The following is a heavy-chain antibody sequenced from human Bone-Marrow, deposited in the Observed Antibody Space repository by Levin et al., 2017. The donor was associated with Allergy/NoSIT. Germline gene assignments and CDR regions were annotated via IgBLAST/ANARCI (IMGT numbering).Heavy chain of an antibody. J-gene: IGHJ4*02. CDR1: GGSFSGYY. V-gene: IGHV4-34*01. Sequence: SETLSLTCAVYGGSFSGYYWSWIRQPPGKGLEWIGEINHSGSTNYNPSLKSRVTISVDTSKNQFSLKLSSVTAADTAVYYCARDGRWEWYFDYWGQGTLVTVSS. D-gene: IGHD1-26*01. CDR3: ARDGRWEWYFDY. CDR2: INHSGST.